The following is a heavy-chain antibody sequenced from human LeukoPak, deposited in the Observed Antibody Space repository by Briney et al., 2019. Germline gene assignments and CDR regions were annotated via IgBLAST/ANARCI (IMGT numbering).Heavy chain of an antibody. CDR3: ARDGEGQNWFDP. V-gene: IGHV1-8*03. J-gene: IGHJ5*02. CDR1: GYTFTSYD. Sequence: ASVKVSCKAPGYTFTSYDINWVRQATGQGLEWMGWMNPNSGNTGYAQKFQGRVTITRNTSISTAYMELSSLRSEDTAVYYCARDGEGQNWFDPWGQGTLVTVSS. CDR2: MNPNSGNT. D-gene: IGHD5-24*01.